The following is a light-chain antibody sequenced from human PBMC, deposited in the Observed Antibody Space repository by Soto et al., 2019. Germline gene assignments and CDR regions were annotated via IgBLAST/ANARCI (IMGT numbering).Light chain of an antibody. CDR3: QQYGSSPWT. J-gene: IGKJ1*01. Sequence: ERVKTESPATRSVSPGERATLSCGASQSVSSNLAWYQQKPGQAPRLLIYGASSRATGIPDRFSRSGSGTDFTFAISRLEPEDFAVYYCQQYGSSPWTFGPGTKVDI. CDR1: QSVSSN. V-gene: IGKV3-20*01. CDR2: GAS.